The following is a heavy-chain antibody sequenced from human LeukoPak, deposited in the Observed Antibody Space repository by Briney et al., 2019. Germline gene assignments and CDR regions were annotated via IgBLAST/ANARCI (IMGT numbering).Heavy chain of an antibody. Sequence: QTGGSLRLSCAASGFTFSSYWMSWVRQAPGKGLEWVANIKQDGSEKYYVDSVKGRFTISRDSAKNSLYLQMNSLRAEDTAVYYCARGMGDGAFDIWGQGTMVTVSS. D-gene: IGHD3-16*01. CDR2: IKQDGSEK. CDR3: ARGMGDGAFDI. CDR1: GFTFSSYW. V-gene: IGHV3-7*01. J-gene: IGHJ3*02.